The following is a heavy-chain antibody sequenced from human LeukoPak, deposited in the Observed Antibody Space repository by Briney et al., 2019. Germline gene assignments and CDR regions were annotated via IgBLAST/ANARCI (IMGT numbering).Heavy chain of an antibody. CDR2: IYYSGST. CDR3: ARGPGGYFDPFDP. J-gene: IGHJ5*02. D-gene: IGHD3-9*01. V-gene: IGHV4-59*01. CDR1: GGSISSYY. Sequence: PSETLPLTCTVSGGSISSYYWSWIRQPPGKGLEWIGYIYYSGSTNYNPSLKSRVTISVDTSKNQFSLKLSSVTAADTAVYYCARGPGGYFDPFDPWGQGTLVTVSS.